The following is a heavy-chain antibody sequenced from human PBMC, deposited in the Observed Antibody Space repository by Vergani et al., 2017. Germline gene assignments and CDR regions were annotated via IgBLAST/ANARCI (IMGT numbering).Heavy chain of an antibody. D-gene: IGHD5-18*01. J-gene: IGHJ2*01. CDR2: IYYSGRT. CDR1: GGSISSGDYY. CDR3: ARGKGVVQLWYPSWYFDL. Sequence: QVQLQESGPGLVKPSQTLSLTCTVSGGSISSGDYYLSWIRQPPGKGLEWIGYIYYSGRTYYNPSLKSRVTISVDTSKNQFSLKLSSVTAADTAVYYCARGKGVVQLWYPSWYFDLWGRGTLVTVSS. V-gene: IGHV4-30-4*08.